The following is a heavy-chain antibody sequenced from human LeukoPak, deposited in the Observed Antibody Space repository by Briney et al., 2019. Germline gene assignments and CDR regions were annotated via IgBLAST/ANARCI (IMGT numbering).Heavy chain of an antibody. CDR1: GYTFTSYG. CDR2: ISAYNGNT. V-gene: IGHV1-18*01. Sequence: GASVKVSCKASGYTFTSYGISWVRQAPGQGLEWMGWISAYNGNTNYAQKLQGRVTMTTDTSTSTAYMELSSLRSEDTAVYYCASNERMITFGAWGQGTLVTVSS. CDR3: ASNERMITFGA. J-gene: IGHJ5*02. D-gene: IGHD3-16*01.